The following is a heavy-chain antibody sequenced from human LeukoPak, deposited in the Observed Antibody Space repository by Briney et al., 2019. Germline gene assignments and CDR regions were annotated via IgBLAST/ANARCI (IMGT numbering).Heavy chain of an antibody. J-gene: IGHJ6*02. D-gene: IGHD3-10*01. CDR2: VYYDGST. V-gene: IGHV4-39*07. Sequence: PSETLSLTCSVSGDSISSTSYYWGWIRQPPGTGLEWIGSVYYDGSTYYSPSLKSRVTISVDTSKNQFSLRLRSVTAADTAIYYCARHLNYYGSGSYGAYYYYGMDVWGQGTTVTVSS. CDR3: ARHLNYYGSGSYGAYYYYGMDV. CDR1: GDSISSTSYY.